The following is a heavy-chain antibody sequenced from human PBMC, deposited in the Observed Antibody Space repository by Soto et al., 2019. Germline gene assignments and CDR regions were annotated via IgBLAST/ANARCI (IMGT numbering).Heavy chain of an antibody. CDR3: AKLSSENYYDPVFS. V-gene: IGHV3-11*01. CDR1: GFTFSDYY. D-gene: IGHD3-22*01. CDR2: ISTTGNTI. J-gene: IGHJ5*01. Sequence: QVQLVESGGGLVQTSGSLRIACVASGFTFSDYYMSWVRQAPGKVLEWVAYISTTGNTIYYADSVKCRFTISRDNAKNSVYLQMNNLRAEDTALYFCAKLSSENYYDPVFSWGHGTLVTVSA.